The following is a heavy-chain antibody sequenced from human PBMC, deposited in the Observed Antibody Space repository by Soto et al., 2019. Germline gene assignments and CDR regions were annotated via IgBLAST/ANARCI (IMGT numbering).Heavy chain of an antibody. CDR3: SKVRQRFLDILTGATNFDS. D-gene: IGHD3-9*01. CDR2: ISSDGDLR. CDR1: GFTFNNFA. Sequence: EVHLLGSGGDLVKPGGSLRLSCEVSGFTFNNFAMSWVRQSPGKGLEWVSTISSDGDLRHYAESVKGRFTISRDNSKSSLCLQMNSPRAEDTALYFCSKVRQRFLDILTGATNFDSWGQGTLVTVSS. V-gene: IGHV3-23*01. J-gene: IGHJ4*02.